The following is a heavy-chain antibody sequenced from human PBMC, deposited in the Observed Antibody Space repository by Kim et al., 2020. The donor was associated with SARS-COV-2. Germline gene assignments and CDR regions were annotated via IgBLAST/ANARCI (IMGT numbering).Heavy chain of an antibody. CDR2: INAGNGNT. CDR3: ARGGSSSWVPEFDY. CDR1: GYTFTSYA. D-gene: IGHD6-13*01. Sequence: ASVKVSCKASGYTFTSYAMHWVRQAPGQRLEWMGWINAGNGNTKYSQKFQGRVTITRDTSASTAYMELSSLRSEDTAVYYCARGGSSSWVPEFDYWGQGTLVTVSS. V-gene: IGHV1-3*01. J-gene: IGHJ4*02.